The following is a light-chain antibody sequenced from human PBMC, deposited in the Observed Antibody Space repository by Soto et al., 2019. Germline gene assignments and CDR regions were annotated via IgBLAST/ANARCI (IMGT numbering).Light chain of an antibody. J-gene: IGKJ2*01. CDR2: LGS. V-gene: IGKV2-28*01. CDR3: MQALQSPYT. CDR1: QSLLHSNGYNY. Sequence: DIVMTQSPLSLPVTPGEPASISCRSSQSLLHSNGYNYLDWYLQKPGQSPQLLISLGSNRASGVPARFSGSGSATDFTLNIARVEAEDFGVYYCMQALQSPYTFCQGTKLEIK.